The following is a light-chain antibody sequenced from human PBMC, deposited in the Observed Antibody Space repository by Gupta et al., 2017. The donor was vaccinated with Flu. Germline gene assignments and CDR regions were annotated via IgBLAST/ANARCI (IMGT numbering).Light chain of an antibody. J-gene: IGKJ5*01. Sequence: ELVQFLPSLLVTLGKPASFPCRSTQGLVYKDGSNYLNWCQQRPGQAPKLLIYEVSSRDSGVPDRFSGSGSGTDFTLKISRVEAEDVGIYYCKQGKRWQITFGQGTRLEIK. V-gene: IGKV2-30*01. CDR3: KQGKRWQIT. CDR1: QGLVYKDGSNY. CDR2: EVS.